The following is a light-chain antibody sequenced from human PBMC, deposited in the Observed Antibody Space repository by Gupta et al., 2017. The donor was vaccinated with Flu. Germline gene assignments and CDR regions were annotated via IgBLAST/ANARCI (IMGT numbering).Light chain of an antibody. CDR2: SNN. CDR3: AAGDDSRNGWV. Sequence: SVLTQPPSASGPPGQRVTISCSGSSSNIGTYTVHWYQHLPGPAPKLLIYSNNQRPSGVPDRFSGSKSGTSAALTISGLQAEDEADYYCAAGDDSRNGWVFGGGTKLTVL. J-gene: IGLJ3*02. CDR1: SSNIGTYT. V-gene: IGLV1-44*01.